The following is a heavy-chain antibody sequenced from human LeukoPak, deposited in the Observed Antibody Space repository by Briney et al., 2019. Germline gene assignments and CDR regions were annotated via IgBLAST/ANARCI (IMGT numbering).Heavy chain of an antibody. Sequence: ASVKVSCKASGYTFTSYGISWVRQAPGQGLEWMGWISAYNANTNYAQKLQGRVTMTTDTSTSTAYMELRSLRSDDTAVYYCARDQGHLKGITMIVVVTNPFDYWGQGTLVTVSS. V-gene: IGHV1-18*01. J-gene: IGHJ4*02. CDR1: GYTFTSYG. CDR3: ARDQGHLKGITMIVVVTNPFDY. CDR2: ISAYNANT. D-gene: IGHD3-22*01.